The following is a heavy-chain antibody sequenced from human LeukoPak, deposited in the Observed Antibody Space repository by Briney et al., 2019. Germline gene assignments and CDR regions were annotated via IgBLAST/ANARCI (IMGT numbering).Heavy chain of an antibody. V-gene: IGHV3-21*01. CDR1: GFTFSSYS. D-gene: IGHD3-10*01. CDR2: ISSSSSYI. CDR3: AREVLLWFGELYYFDY. J-gene: IGHJ4*02. Sequence: GGSLRLSCAASGFTFSSYSMNWVRQAPGKGLEWASSISSSSSYIYYADSVKGRFTISRDNAKNSLYLQMNSLRAEDTAVYYCAREVLLWFGELYYFDYWGQGTLVTVSS.